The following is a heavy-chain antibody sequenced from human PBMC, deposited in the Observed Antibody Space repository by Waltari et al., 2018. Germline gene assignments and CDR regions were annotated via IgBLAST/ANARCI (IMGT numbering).Heavy chain of an antibody. CDR2: FYFGGNT. J-gene: IGHJ4*02. CDR1: DQSISTGYF. Sequence: QVRLQESGPGLVKPSETLSLTCAVSDQSISTGYFWGWIRQAPGKGLEWIGSFYFGGNTYYNPTLQSRVSISIDTSKNQFSLRLTSVTAADTAVYYCVSRVTVAGLFDYCGQGSMVTVSP. CDR3: VSRVTVAGLFDY. V-gene: IGHV4-38-2*01. D-gene: IGHD6-19*01.